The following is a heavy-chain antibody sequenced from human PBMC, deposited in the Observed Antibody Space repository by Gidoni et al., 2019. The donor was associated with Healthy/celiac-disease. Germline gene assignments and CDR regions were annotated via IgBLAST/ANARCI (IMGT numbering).Heavy chain of an antibody. CDR3: AHRDDYGEHFDY. CDR2: IYWDDDK. CDR1: GFSLSTSGVG. J-gene: IGHJ4*02. V-gene: IGHV2-5*02. D-gene: IGHD4-17*01. Sequence: QITLKESGPTLVKPTQTLTLTCTFSGFSLSTSGVGVGWIRQPPGKALEWLALIYWDDDKRYSPSLKSRLTITKDTSKNQVVLTMINMDPVDTATYYCAHRDDYGEHFDYWGQGTLVTVSS.